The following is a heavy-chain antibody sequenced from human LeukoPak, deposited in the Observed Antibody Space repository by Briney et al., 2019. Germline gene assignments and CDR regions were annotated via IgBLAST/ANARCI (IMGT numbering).Heavy chain of an antibody. J-gene: IGHJ4*02. D-gene: IGHD6-19*01. CDR3: ARDSSSGPGY. V-gene: IGHV1-46*01. CDR2: INPSGGST. CDR1: GYTFTSYY. Sequence: ASMKVSCKASGYTFTSYYMHWVRQAPGQGLEWMGIINPSGGSTSYAQKFQGRVTMTRDTSTSTVYMELSSLRPEDTAVYYCARDSSSGPGYWGQGTLVTVSS.